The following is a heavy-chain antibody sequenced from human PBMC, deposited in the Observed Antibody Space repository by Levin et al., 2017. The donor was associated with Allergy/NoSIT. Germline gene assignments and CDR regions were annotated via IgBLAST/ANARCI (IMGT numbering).Heavy chain of an antibody. CDR1: GFTFSSYW. Sequence: GESLKISCAASGFTFSSYWMHWVRQGPGKGLVWVSRINSDGSSTSYADSVKGRFTISRDNAKNTLYLQMNSLRAEDTAVYYCARVEGRIVVVAEDYWGQGTLVTVSS. CDR2: INSDGSST. D-gene: IGHD2-15*01. V-gene: IGHV3-74*01. J-gene: IGHJ4*02. CDR3: ARVEGRIVVVAEDY.